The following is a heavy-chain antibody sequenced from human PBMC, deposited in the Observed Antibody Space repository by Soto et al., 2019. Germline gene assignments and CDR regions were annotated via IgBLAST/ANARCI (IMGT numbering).Heavy chain of an antibody. Sequence: SETLSLTCTVSGGSISSSSYYWGWIRQPPGEGLEWIGSIYYSGSTYYNPSLKSRVTISVDTSKNQFSLKLSSVTAADTAVYYCARHRGVIAARLRYYYGMDVWGQGTTVTVSS. D-gene: IGHD6-6*01. CDR3: ARHRGVIAARLRYYYGMDV. CDR2: IYYSGST. V-gene: IGHV4-39*01. J-gene: IGHJ6*02. CDR1: GGSISSSSYY.